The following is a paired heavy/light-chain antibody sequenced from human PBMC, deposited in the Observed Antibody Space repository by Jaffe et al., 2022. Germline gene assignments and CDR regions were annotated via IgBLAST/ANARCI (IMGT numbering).Light chain of an antibody. CDR3: GSRDISGNHLGV. V-gene: IGLV3-19*01. J-gene: IGLJ2*01. CDR1: SLRTYY. Sequence: SSELTQDPAVSVALGQTVRITCQGDSLRTYYASWYHQKPGQAPVLVIYGKNNRPSGIPDRFSGSSSGDTASLTITGAQAEDEADYYCGSRDISGNHLGVFGGGTKLTVL. CDR2: GKN.
Heavy chain of an antibody. CDR1: GGSISSGSYY. J-gene: IGHJ3*02. Sequence: QVQLQGSGPGLVKPLQTLSLTCTVSGGSISSGSYYWSWIRQPAGKGLEWIGRIYTSGSTSYNPSLKSRVTISVDTSKNQFSLKLTSVTAADTAVYYCARDSQFYDILTGYYHAFDIWGQGTMVTVSS. CDR2: IYTSGST. D-gene: IGHD3-9*01. V-gene: IGHV4-61*02. CDR3: ARDSQFYDILTGYYHAFDI.